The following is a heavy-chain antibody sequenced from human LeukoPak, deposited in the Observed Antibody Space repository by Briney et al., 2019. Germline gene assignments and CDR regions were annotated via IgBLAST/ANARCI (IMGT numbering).Heavy chain of an antibody. J-gene: IGHJ4*02. Sequence: PGGSLRLSCAASGITFSNAWMTWGRQAPGKGLEWVGRIYRSSNGETTDYGAPVKGRFTMSRDDSKNKLYMQMNSLKTEDTAVYYCTTYSSGSCPFWGQETLVNVSS. CDR3: TTYSSGSCPF. CDR1: GITFSNAW. D-gene: IGHD6-19*01. CDR2: IYRSSNGETT. V-gene: IGHV3-15*01.